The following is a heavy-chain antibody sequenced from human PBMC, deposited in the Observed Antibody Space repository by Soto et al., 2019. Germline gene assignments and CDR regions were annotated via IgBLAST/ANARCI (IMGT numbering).Heavy chain of an antibody. J-gene: IGHJ3*02. CDR3: ARDRADFWSGSHDAFDI. CDR2: ISSTGSYT. CDR1: GFTFSDYF. V-gene: IGHV3-11*06. Sequence: PGGSLRLSCAASGFTFSDYFMSWIRQAPGKGLEWVSYISSTGSYTNYADSVMGRFTISRDNAKNSLYLQMNSLRAEDTAVYYCARDRADFWSGSHDAFDIWGQGTMVTVSS. D-gene: IGHD3-3*01.